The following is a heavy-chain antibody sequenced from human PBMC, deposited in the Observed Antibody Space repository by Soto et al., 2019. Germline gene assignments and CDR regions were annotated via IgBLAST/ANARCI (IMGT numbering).Heavy chain of an antibody. V-gene: IGHV1-2*02. Sequence: ASVKVSCKASGYTFTGYYMHWVRQAPGQGLEWMGWINPNSGGTNYAQKFQGRVTMTRDTSISTAYMELSRLRSDDTAVYYCARGTTGTTWASYYYGMDVWGQGTTVTVSS. CDR2: INPNSGGT. D-gene: IGHD1-1*01. CDR1: GYTFTGYY. CDR3: ARGTTGTTWASYYYGMDV. J-gene: IGHJ6*02.